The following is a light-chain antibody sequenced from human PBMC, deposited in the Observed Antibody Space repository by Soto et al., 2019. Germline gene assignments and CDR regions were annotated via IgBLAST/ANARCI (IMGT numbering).Light chain of an antibody. J-gene: IGKJ1*01. CDR1: QDISYY. CDR3: QKYHSAPRT. CDR2: GAS. Sequence: DIQMTQSPSSLSASVGDRVTITCRANQDISYYLAWYQQKQGKVPKLLIYGASTLQSGVPSRFSGSGSWTDFTLTISSLQPEDIATYYCQKYHSAPRTFGQGTKVEIK. V-gene: IGKV1-27*01.